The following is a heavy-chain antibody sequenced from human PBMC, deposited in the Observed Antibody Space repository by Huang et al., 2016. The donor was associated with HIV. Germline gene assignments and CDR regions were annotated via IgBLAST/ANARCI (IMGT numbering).Heavy chain of an antibody. D-gene: IGHD3-22*01. V-gene: IGHV4-34*01. CDR3: ARILMYYNSSGYGFDY. CDR1: GGSFSGYY. CDR2: INHSGST. J-gene: IGHJ4*02. Sequence: QVQLQQWGAGLLKPSETLSLTCAVYGGSFSGYYWSWSRQPPGKGLEWIGEINHSGSTNDNTSLKSRVTISVDTSKNQFSLKLSSVTAADTAVYYCARILMYYNSSGYGFDYWGQGTLVTVSS.